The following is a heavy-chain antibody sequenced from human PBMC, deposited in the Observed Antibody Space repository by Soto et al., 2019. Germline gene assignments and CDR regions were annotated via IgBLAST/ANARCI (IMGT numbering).Heavy chain of an antibody. V-gene: IGHV3-23*01. J-gene: IGHJ4*02. CDR3: AKVALLMVYAIGTHFDY. CDR2: ISGSGGST. D-gene: IGHD2-8*01. Sequence: PGGSLRLSCAASGFTFSSYAMSWVRQAPGMGLEWVSAISGSGGSTYYADSVKGRFTISRDNSKNTLYLQMNSLRAEDTAVYYCAKVALLMVYAIGTHFDYWGQGTLVTVSS. CDR1: GFTFSSYA.